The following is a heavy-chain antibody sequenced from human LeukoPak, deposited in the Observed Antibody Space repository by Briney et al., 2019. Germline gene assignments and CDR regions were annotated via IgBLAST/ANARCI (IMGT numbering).Heavy chain of an antibody. CDR1: GYSFTSYW. Sequence: GESLKISCKGSGYSFTSYWISWVRQMPRKGLELMGRIDPSDSYTNYSPSFQGHATISADKSISTAYLQWSSLKASDTAMYYCARQGSSWRANNWFDPWGQGTLVTVSS. J-gene: IGHJ5*02. D-gene: IGHD6-13*01. CDR2: IDPSDSYT. CDR3: ARQGSSWRANNWFDP. V-gene: IGHV5-10-1*01.